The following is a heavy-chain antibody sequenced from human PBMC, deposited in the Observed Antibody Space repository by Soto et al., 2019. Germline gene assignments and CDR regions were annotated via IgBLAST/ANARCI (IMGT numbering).Heavy chain of an antibody. J-gene: IGHJ6*02. CDR1: GYTFTSYG. CDR3: AYDFWSGYSYYYGMDV. V-gene: IGHV1-18*01. Sequence: ASVKVSCKASGYTFTSYGISWVRQAPGQGLEWMGWISAYNGNTNYAQKLQGRVTMTTDTSTSTAYMELRSLRSDDTAVYYCAYDFWSGYSYYYGMDVWGQGTTVTVSS. CDR2: ISAYNGNT. D-gene: IGHD3-3*01.